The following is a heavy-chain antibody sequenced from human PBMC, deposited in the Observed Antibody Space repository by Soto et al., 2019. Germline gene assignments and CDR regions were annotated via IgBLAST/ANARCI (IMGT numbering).Heavy chain of an antibody. J-gene: IGHJ6*03. V-gene: IGHV3-33*01. CDR1: GFTFSSYG. CDR2: IWYDGSNK. CDR3: ARDGRRGDYYYMDV. Sequence: QVQLVESGGGVVQPGRSLRLSCAASGFTFSSYGMHWVRQAPGKGLEWVAVIWYDGSNKYYADSVKGRFTISRDNSKNTLYLQKNSLRAEDTAVYYCARDGRRGDYYYMDVWGKGTTVTVSS. D-gene: IGHD1-26*01.